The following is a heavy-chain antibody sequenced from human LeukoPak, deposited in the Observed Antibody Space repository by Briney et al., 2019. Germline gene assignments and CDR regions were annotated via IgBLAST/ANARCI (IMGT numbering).Heavy chain of an antibody. CDR2: ISGSGGST. Sequence: PGGSLRLSCAASGFTVSSNYMSWVRQTPGKGLEWVSAISGSGGSTYYADSVKGRFTISRDNSKNTLYLQMNSLRAEDTAVYYCANGQSLYYFDYWGQGTLVTVSS. J-gene: IGHJ4*02. CDR1: GFTVSSNY. V-gene: IGHV3-23*01. CDR3: ANGQSLYYFDY.